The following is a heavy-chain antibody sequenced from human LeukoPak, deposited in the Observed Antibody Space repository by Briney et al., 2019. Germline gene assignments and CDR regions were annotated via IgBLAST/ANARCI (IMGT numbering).Heavy chain of an antibody. CDR1: GGTFSSYA. V-gene: IGHV1-69*13. Sequence: LGASVKVSCKASGGTFSSYAISWVRQAPGQGLEWMGGIIPIFGTANYARKFQGRVTITADESTSTAYMELSSLRSEDTAVYYCAREWENDLRFDPWGQGTLVTVSS. J-gene: IGHJ5*02. D-gene: IGHD1-26*01. CDR3: AREWENDLRFDP. CDR2: IIPIFGTA.